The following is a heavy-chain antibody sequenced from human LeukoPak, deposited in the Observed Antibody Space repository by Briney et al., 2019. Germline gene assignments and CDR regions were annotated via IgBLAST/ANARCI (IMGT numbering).Heavy chain of an antibody. J-gene: IGHJ4*02. Sequence: GGSLRLSCAASGFTVSSNYMSWVRQAPGKGLEWVSVIYSGGSTYYADSVKGRFTISRDNPKNTLYLQMNSLRAEDTAVYYCARESPRSGSYYNAYFDYWGQGTLVTVSS. D-gene: IGHD3-10*01. CDR3: ARESPRSGSYYNAYFDY. CDR2: IYSGGST. CDR1: GFTVSSNY. V-gene: IGHV3-53*01.